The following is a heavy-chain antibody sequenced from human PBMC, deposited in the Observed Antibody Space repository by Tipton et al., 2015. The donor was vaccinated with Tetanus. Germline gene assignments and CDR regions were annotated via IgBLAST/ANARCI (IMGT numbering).Heavy chain of an antibody. CDR2: IHYSGNT. J-gene: IGHJ4*02. Sequence: TLSLTCSVSGGSISSSDHYWGWIRQHPGKGLEWIGYIHYSGNTFYKPSLKSRVTISVDTSKKQFSLKLSSVTAADTAVYYCARGGSYHPPPGYWGQGTLVTVSS. D-gene: IGHD1-26*01. V-gene: IGHV4-31*02. CDR1: GGSISSSDHY. CDR3: ARGGSYHPPPGY.